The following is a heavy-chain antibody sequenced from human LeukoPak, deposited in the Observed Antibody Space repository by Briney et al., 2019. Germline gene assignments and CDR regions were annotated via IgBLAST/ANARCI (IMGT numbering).Heavy chain of an antibody. CDR3: AKRVQATMGPFHC. CDR2: ISGRGDNT. V-gene: IGHV3-23*01. Sequence: GGSLRLSCAASGFTFSNYAMSWVRQAPGKGLEWVSGISGRGDNTYYADSVKGRFTISRDNSKNTLRLQMNSLRDEDTAIYYCAKRVQATMGPFHCWGQGTLASVSS. J-gene: IGHJ4*02. D-gene: IGHD1-26*01. CDR1: GFTFSNYA.